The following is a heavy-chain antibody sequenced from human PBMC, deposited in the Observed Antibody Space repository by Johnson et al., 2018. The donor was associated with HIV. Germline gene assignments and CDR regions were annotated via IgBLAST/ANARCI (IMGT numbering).Heavy chain of an antibody. CDR3: AKDSFFYDSVFDI. Sequence: VQLVESGGGLVKPGGSLRLSCAASGFTFSNAWMSWVRQAPGKGLEWVGRIQSKTDGGTTDYAAPVKGRFTISRDNAKNTLYLQMNSLRAEDTAVYYCAKDSFFYDSVFDIWGQGTMVTVSS. CDR2: IQSKTDGGTT. J-gene: IGHJ3*02. D-gene: IGHD3-22*01. CDR1: GFTFSNAW. V-gene: IGHV3-15*01.